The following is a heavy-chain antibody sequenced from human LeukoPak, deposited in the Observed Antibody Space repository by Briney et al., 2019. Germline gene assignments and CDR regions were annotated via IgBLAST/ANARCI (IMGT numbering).Heavy chain of an antibody. D-gene: IGHD6-13*01. CDR2: ICYSGST. J-gene: IGHJ6*04. Sequence: SETLFLTCTVSGGSVISASYYWSWFRQPPGKGLVWIGYICYSGSTNYNPSLNRGGTITDDTSKNQFYLKLSSVTAAVMAGNYCARVPGQLAPDYYYYGLDVWGKGTTVTVSS. CDR1: GGSVISASYY. CDR3: ARVPGQLAPDYYYYGLDV. V-gene: IGHV4-61*01.